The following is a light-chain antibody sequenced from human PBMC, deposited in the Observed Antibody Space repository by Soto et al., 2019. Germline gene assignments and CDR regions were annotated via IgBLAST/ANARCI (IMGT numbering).Light chain of an antibody. CDR1: QSVTNN. CDR3: QQYSDSPIT. V-gene: IGKV3-15*01. Sequence: EIVMTQSPTTLSVSPGERVTLSCRASQSVTNNLAWYQQRPGQAPRLLIHGASTRASGVPARFSGSGSGTDFTLTISSQQSEDFAVYYCQQYSDSPITFGPGTKVDLK. J-gene: IGKJ3*01. CDR2: GAS.